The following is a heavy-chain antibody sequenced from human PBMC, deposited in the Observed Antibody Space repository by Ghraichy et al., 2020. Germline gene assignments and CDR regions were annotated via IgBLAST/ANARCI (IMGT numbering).Heavy chain of an antibody. CDR3: ARDVVPSATKYGLDV. CDR2: IYYSGST. Sequence: ESLNISCTVSGGSISSYYWNWIRQPPGKGLEWIGSIYYSGSTNYNSSLKSRVTISVDPSKNQFSLKLSSVTAADTAVYYCARDVVPSATKYGLDVWGQGTTVTVAS. V-gene: IGHV4-59*01. J-gene: IGHJ6*02. D-gene: IGHD2-2*01. CDR1: GGSISSYY.